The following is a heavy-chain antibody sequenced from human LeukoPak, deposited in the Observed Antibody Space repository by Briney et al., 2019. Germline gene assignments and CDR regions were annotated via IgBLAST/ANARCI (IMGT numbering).Heavy chain of an antibody. CDR1: GGSISSSNW. CDR3: ARVSLLWFGESHYFDY. V-gene: IGHV4-4*02. Sequence: SETLSLTCAVSGGSISSSNWWSWVRQPPGKGLEWIGEIYHSGSTNYNPSLKSRVTISVDKSKNQFSLKLSSVTAADTAVYYCARVSLLWFGESHYFDYWGQGTLVTVSS. D-gene: IGHD3-10*01. CDR2: IYHSGST. J-gene: IGHJ4*02.